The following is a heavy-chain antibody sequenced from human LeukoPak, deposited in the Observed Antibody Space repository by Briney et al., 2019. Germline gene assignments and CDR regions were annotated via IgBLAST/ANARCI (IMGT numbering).Heavy chain of an antibody. CDR3: ARSGGHDFQH. Sequence: RASVKVSCKASGYTFTGYQMHWVRQAPGQGLEWMGWINPNSGGTNYVHKFQGRVTMTRDTSISTAYMELSWLRSDDTAVYYCARSGGHDFQHWGQGTLVTVSS. V-gene: IGHV1-2*02. CDR1: GYTFTGYQ. J-gene: IGHJ1*01. CDR2: INPNSGGT. D-gene: IGHD2-8*02.